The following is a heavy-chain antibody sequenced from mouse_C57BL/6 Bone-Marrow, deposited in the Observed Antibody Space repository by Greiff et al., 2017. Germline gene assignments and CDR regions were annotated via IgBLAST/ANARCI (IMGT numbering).Heavy chain of an antibody. D-gene: IGHD1-1*01. V-gene: IGHV1-81*01. CDR2: LYPRSGNT. Sequence: QVQLQQSGAELARPGASVKLSCKASGYTFTSYGISWVKQRTGQGLEWIGELYPRSGNTYYNEKFKGKATLTADKSSSTAYMELRSLTSEDSAVYFFARWDYYGSSYGRYFDVWGTGTTVTVSS. CDR1: GYTFTSYG. CDR3: ARWDYYGSSYGRYFDV. J-gene: IGHJ1*03.